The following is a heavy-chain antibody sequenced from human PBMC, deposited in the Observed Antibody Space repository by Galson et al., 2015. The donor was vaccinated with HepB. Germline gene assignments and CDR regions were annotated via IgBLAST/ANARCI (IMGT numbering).Heavy chain of an antibody. Sequence: SLRLFCADSGFTFSDYYMSWLRQAPGKGQERDSYISSSGSNIYYADSVKGRFTISRDNAKNSLYLHMNSLRAEDTAVYYCASTRDAFDIWGQGTMVTVSS. CDR1: GFTFSDYY. V-gene: IGHV3-11*01. J-gene: IGHJ3*02. D-gene: IGHD1-26*01. CDR3: ASTRDAFDI. CDR2: ISSSGSNI.